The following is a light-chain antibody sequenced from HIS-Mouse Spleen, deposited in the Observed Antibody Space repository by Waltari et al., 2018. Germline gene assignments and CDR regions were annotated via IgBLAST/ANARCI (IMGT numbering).Light chain of an antibody. CDR2: EVS. V-gene: IGLV2-14*01. Sequence: QSALTQPASVSGSPGQSITLSCTGTSSDVGGYNYVSWYQQHPGQAPKPMIYEVSNRPSGVSNRFSGSKSGNTASLTISGLQAEDEADYYCSSYTSSSTYVVFGGGTKLTVL. CDR3: SSYTSSSTYVV. J-gene: IGLJ2*01. CDR1: SSDVGGYNY.